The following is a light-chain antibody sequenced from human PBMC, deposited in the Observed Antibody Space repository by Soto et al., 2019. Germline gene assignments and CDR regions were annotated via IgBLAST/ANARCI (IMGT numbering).Light chain of an antibody. Sequence: DIQITQSPSSLCASVADRVIITYRASQSISNHLNWYQQKPGKAPKLLIFAASSLQSGVPSRFSGSRSGPDFTLTSSSLQPDDFATYYCQQSYSSPPTFGQGTKVDIK. CDR1: QSISNH. CDR3: QQSYSSPPT. J-gene: IGKJ1*01. CDR2: AAS. V-gene: IGKV1-39*01.